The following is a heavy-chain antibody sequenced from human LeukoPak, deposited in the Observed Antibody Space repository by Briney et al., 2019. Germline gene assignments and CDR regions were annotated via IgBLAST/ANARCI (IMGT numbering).Heavy chain of an antibody. Sequence: GGSLRLSCAASGFTFTYYLMSWVRPAPGKGLGGVGNIKQDGSEKYYVDSVKGRFTISRDNAKNSLYLQMNSLRAEDTAVYYCARDGVVSPWPEYFQHWGQGTLVTVSS. CDR2: IKQDGSEK. CDR3: ARDGVVSPWPEYFQH. V-gene: IGHV3-7*01. J-gene: IGHJ1*01. CDR1: GFTFTYYL. D-gene: IGHD3-22*01.